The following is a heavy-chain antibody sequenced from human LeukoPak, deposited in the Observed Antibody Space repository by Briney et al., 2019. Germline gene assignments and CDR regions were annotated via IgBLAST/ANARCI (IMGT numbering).Heavy chain of an antibody. CDR3: AKDTAAAVYYYMDV. CDR2: ISWNSGSI. CDR1: GFTFDDYA. V-gene: IGHV3-9*01. Sequence: PGRSLRLSCAASGFTFDDYAMHWVRQAPGKGLEWVSGISWNSGSIGYADSVKGRFTISRDNAKNSLYLQMNSLRAEDTALYYCAKDTAAAVYYYMDVWGKGTTVTVSS. J-gene: IGHJ6*03. D-gene: IGHD6-13*01.